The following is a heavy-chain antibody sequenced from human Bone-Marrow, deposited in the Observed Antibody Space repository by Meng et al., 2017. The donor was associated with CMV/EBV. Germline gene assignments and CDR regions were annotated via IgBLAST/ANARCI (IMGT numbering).Heavy chain of an antibody. CDR2: INPNSGGT. D-gene: IGHD3-3*01. J-gene: IGHJ6*02. CDR3: ARNRRTIFGVVMRDYYYYYGMDV. Sequence: ASVKVSCKVSGYTFTGYYMHWVRQAPGQGLEWMGWINPNSGGTNYAQKFQGRVTMTRDTSISTAYMELSRLRSDDTAVYYCARNRRTIFGVVMRDYYYYYGMDVWGQGTTVTVSS. V-gene: IGHV1-2*02. CDR1: GYTFTGYY.